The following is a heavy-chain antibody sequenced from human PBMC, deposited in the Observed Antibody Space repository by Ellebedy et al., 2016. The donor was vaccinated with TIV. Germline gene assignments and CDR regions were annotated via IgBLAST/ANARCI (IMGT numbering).Heavy chain of an antibody. J-gene: IGHJ4*02. CDR2: IYYSGST. CDR3: ARLGGQQLSRCYFDY. D-gene: IGHD6-13*01. V-gene: IGHV4-39*01. Sequence: MPGGSLRLSCTVSGGSISSSSYYWGWIRQPPGKGLEWIGSIYYSGSTYYNPSLKSRVTISVDTSKNQFSLKLSSVTAADTAVYYCARLGGQQLSRCYFDYWGQGTLVTVSS. CDR1: GGSISSSSYY.